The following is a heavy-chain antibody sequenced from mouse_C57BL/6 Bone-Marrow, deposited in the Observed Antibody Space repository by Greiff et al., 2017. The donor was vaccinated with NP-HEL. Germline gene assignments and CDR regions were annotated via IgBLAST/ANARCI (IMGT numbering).Heavy chain of an antibody. J-gene: IGHJ4*01. Sequence: EVKVVESEGGLVQPGSSMKLSCTASGFTFSDYYMAWVRQVPEKGLEWVANINYDGSSTYYLDSLKSRFIISRDNAKNILYLQMSSLKSEDTATYYCARFYYYGSSLYYYAMDYWGQGTSVTVSS. CDR1: GFTFSDYY. CDR3: ARFYYYGSSLYYYAMDY. V-gene: IGHV5-16*01. CDR2: INYDGSST. D-gene: IGHD1-1*01.